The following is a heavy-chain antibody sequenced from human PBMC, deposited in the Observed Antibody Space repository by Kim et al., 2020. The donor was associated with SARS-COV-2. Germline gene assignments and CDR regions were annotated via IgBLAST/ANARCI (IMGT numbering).Heavy chain of an antibody. J-gene: IGHJ4*02. CDR1: DFTFSSYN. D-gene: IGHD4-17*01. Sequence: GSLRLSCAASDFTFSSYNMNWVRQAPGKGLEWVSSISSSSSYIYYADSVKGRFTISRDNTKNSLYLQMNSLRAEDTAVYYCARDSSMTTVTTIDYWGQGTLVTVSS. V-gene: IGHV3-21*01. CDR3: ARDSSMTTVTTIDY. CDR2: ISSSSSYI.